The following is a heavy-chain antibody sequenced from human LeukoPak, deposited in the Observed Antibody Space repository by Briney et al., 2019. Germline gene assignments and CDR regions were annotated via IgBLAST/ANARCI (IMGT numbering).Heavy chain of an antibody. D-gene: IGHD3-22*01. CDR2: ISGSGGDT. Sequence: PGGSLRLSCAASGFTFSSYAMSWVRQAPGKGLEWVSAISGSGGDTYYADSVKGRFTISRDNSKNTLYLQMNSLRAEDTAVYYCAKEQDYYDSSGYYDYWGQGTLVTVSS. V-gene: IGHV3-23*01. J-gene: IGHJ4*02. CDR3: AKEQDYYDSSGYYDY. CDR1: GFTFSSYA.